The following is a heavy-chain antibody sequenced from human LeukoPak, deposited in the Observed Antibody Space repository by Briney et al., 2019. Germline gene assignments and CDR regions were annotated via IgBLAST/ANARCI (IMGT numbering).Heavy chain of an antibody. J-gene: IGHJ4*02. D-gene: IGHD1-26*01. V-gene: IGHV4-59*11. CDR3: AREWDGYFDY. CDR2: IYYSGST. CDR1: GGSISSHY. Sequence: SETLSLTCTVSGGSISSHYWSWIRQPPGKGLEWIGYIYYSGSTNYNPSLKSRVTISVDTSKNQFSLKLSSVTAADTAVYYCAREWDGYFDYWGQGTLVTVSS.